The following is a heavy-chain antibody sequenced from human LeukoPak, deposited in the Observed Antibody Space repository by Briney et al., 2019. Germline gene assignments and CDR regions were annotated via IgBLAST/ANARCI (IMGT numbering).Heavy chain of an antibody. CDR3: ARRSIHPDTPPSIAAREVYAFDI. J-gene: IGHJ3*02. Sequence: GASVKVSCKASGGTFSSCAISWVRQAPGQGLEWMGGIIPIFGTANYAQKFQGRVTITADESTSTAYMELSSLRSEDTAVYYCARRSIHPDTPPSIAAREVYAFDIWGQGTMVTVSS. CDR1: GGTFSSCA. V-gene: IGHV1-69*13. CDR2: IIPIFGTA. D-gene: IGHD6-6*01.